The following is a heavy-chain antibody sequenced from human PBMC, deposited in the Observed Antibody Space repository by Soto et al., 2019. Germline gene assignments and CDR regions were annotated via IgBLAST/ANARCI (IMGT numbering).Heavy chain of an antibody. V-gene: IGHV1-24*01. CDR3: ATDSGSYDFWSGYPRYYYYGMDV. D-gene: IGHD3-3*01. CDR2: FDSEDGGT. Sequence: AFDNGPCEVFRYTPPEIFLHWGRQAPGKRAEGRGGFDSEDGGTIYAQKFQGRVTMTEDTSTDTAYMELSSLRSEDTAVYYCATDSGSYDFWSGYPRYYYYGMDVWGQGTTVTVSS. CDR1: RYTPPEIF. J-gene: IGHJ6*02.